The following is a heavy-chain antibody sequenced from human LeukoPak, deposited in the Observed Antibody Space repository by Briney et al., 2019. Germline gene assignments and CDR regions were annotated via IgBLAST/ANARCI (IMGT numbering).Heavy chain of an antibody. V-gene: IGHV3-64D*06. J-gene: IGHJ5*02. CDR2: ISSTGGST. CDR3: VKDQHCSTISCATRTGFDP. D-gene: IGHD2-2*01. CDR1: GFTFSNYA. Sequence: PGGSLRLSSSASGFTFSNYAMPWVRQAPGKGLEFVSGISSTGGSTNYPDSVKDRFSISRDNSKNTLYLQMTSLRADDTAVYYCVKDQHCSTISCATRTGFDPWGQGTSVTVSS.